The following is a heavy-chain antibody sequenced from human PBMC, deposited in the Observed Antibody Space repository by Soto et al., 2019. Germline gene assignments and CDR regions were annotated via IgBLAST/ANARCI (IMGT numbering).Heavy chain of an antibody. CDR1: GGSISSGGYC. D-gene: IGHD3-22*01. CDR2: VHDSGNT. J-gene: IGHJ1*01. Sequence: QVQLQESGPGLVKPSQTLSLTCTVSGGSISSGGYCWSWIRQHPGKGLEWLGYVHDSGNTYYNPSLKSRATISVDKAKNQFFLNLSSVTAADTAVYYCARDHPGYSDIFLYWGQGTLVTVSS. CDR3: ARDHPGYSDIFLY. V-gene: IGHV4-31*03.